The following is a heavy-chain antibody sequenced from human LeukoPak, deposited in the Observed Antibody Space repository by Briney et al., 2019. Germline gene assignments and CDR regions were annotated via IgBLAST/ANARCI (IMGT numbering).Heavy chain of an antibody. D-gene: IGHD3-9*01. CDR1: GYTFTRYY. CDR3: ARGLDYDILTGPGYGMDV. Sequence: ASVKVSCKASGYTFTRYYILWVRQAPGQGLEWMGIINPRSGSTNYAQKFQGRVTMTRDTSTSTVYVELSSLRSEDTAVYYCARGLDYDILTGPGYGMDVWGQGTTATVSS. V-gene: IGHV1-46*01. CDR2: INPRSGST. J-gene: IGHJ6*02.